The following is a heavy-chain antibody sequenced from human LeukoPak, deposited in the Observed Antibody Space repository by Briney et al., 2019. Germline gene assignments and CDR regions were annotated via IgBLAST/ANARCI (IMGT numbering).Heavy chain of an antibody. J-gene: IGHJ6*03. D-gene: IGHD2-15*01. CDR3: ATRYCSGGSCPNYYYYYINV. CDR2: IIPIFGTA. Sequence: SVKVSCKASGGTFSSYAISWVRQAPGQGLEWMGGIIPIFGTANYAQKFQGRVTITADKSTSTAYMELSSLRSEDTAVYYCATRYCSGGSCPNYYYYYINVWGKGTTVTVSS. CDR1: GGTFSSYA. V-gene: IGHV1-69*06.